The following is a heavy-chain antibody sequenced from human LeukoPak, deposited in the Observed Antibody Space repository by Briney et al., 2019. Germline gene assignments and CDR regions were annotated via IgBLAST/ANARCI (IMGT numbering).Heavy chain of an antibody. CDR2: IYYSGST. CDR3: ARDRSAGGTIDS. J-gene: IGHJ4*02. V-gene: IGHV4-39*07. CDR1: GGSISSSSYY. D-gene: IGHD6-13*01. Sequence: SSETLSLTCTVSGGSISSSSYYWGWIRQPPGKGLEWIGSIYYSGSTYYNPSLKSRVTISVDTSKNQFSLRLSSVTAADTAVYYCARDRSAGGTIDSWGQGTLVTVSS.